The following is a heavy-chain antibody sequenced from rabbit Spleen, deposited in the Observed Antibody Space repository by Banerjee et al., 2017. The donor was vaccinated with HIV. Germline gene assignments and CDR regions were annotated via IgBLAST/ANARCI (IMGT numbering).Heavy chain of an antibody. CDR3: VRFFDL. Sequence: QLEESAGGLVQPGGSLKLSCKASGFTLSSYYMNWVRQAPGKGLEWIGIIYPITETTYYANWVNGRFTISTDNAQHTVDLQMNSLTAADTATYFCVRFFDLWGPGTLVTVS. CDR2: IYPITETT. CDR1: GFTLSSYY. J-gene: IGHJ4*01. V-gene: IGHV1S7*01.